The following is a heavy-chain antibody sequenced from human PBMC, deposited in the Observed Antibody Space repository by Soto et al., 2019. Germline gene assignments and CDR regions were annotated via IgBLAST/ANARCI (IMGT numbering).Heavy chain of an antibody. J-gene: IGHJ6*02. CDR3: ARRLXGAKNGYNMYHFHGLDV. V-gene: IGHV5-10-1*01. D-gene: IGHD5-12*01. CDR2: IDPTDSYT. CDR1: GYNFAIYW. Sequence: PGESLKISCKGSGYNFAIYWINWVRQVPGKGLEWMGRIDPTDSYTNYNPSFEGHVTLPADKSISTVYLQWSSLRASDTATYFCARRLXGAKNGYNMYHFHGLDVWGQGTTVTVSS.